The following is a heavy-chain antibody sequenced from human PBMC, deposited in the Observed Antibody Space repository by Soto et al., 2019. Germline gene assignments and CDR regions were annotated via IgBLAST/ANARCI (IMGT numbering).Heavy chain of an antibody. CDR3: ARDRGSGWYGGIDY. V-gene: IGHV4-59*01. CDR2: IYYSGST. J-gene: IGHJ4*02. D-gene: IGHD6-19*01. CDR1: GGSISSYY. Sequence: PSETLSLTCTVSGGSISSYYWSWIRQPPGKGLEWIGYIYYSGSTNYNPSLKSRVTISVDTSKNQFSLKLSSVTAADTAVYYCARDRGSGWYGGIDYWGQGTQVTVSS.